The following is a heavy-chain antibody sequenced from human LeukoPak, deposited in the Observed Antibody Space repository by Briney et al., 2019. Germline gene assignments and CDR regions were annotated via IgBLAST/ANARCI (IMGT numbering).Heavy chain of an antibody. Sequence: GGSLRLSCAASGFTFSSYSMNWVRQAPGPGLEWVSSISSSSSYIYYPDSVEGRFTISRDNAKNPLYLQMNRLRAEETAVYYCARKWEIDYWGQGTVVTVSS. V-gene: IGHV3-21*01. D-gene: IGHD1-26*01. CDR3: ARKWEIDY. CDR1: GFTFSSYS. J-gene: IGHJ4*02. CDR2: ISSSSSYI.